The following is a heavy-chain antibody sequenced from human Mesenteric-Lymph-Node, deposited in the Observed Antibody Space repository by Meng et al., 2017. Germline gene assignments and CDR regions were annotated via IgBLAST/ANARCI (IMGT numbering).Heavy chain of an antibody. CDR1: GYTFTSYA. J-gene: IGHJ4*02. Sequence: QVQLVQSGAEVKKPGASGKVSGKAAGYTFTSYAMHWVRQAPGQRPEWMGCINGDSDRTQYSQTFQGRGTITRDTSASTVYMELSSLRFEDTALYYCVRGSPNSSGWLFEHWGQGTLVTVSS. D-gene: IGHD6-19*01. CDR3: VRGSPNSSGWLFEH. V-gene: IGHV1-3*01. CDR2: INGDSDRT.